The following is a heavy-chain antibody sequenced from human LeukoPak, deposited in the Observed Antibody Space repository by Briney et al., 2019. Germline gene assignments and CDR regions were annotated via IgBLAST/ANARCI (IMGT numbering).Heavy chain of an antibody. D-gene: IGHD6-13*01. CDR2: ISGGGGGT. V-gene: IGHV3-23*01. J-gene: IGHJ4*02. Sequence: PGGSLRLSCAASGFTFSSYAMSWVRQAPGKGQEWVSAISGGGGGTYYADSVKGRFTISRDNSKNTLYLQMNSLRAEDTAIYYCAKDQEPAANNYYFDYWGQGALVTVSS. CDR1: GFTFSSYA. CDR3: AKDQEPAANNYYFDY.